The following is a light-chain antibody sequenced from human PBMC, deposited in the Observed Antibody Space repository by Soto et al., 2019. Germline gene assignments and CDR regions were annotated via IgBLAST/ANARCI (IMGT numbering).Light chain of an antibody. CDR3: QQYNNWPLT. Sequence: EIVMTQSPATLSVSPGERVTLSCRASESINRNLVWYQKRPGQAPRLVIYGASTRATGVPARFSGGGSGTEFTLTITSLQSEDFAVYWCQQYNNWPLTFGPGTRLEIK. V-gene: IGKV3D-15*01. CDR2: GAS. CDR1: ESINRN. J-gene: IGKJ5*01.